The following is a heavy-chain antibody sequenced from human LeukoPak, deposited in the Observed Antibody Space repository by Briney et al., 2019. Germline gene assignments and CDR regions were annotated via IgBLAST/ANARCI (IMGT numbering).Heavy chain of an antibody. CDR1: GFTFSSYG. CDR3: ARDSGSSGWTGYFDY. V-gene: IGHV3-30*03. D-gene: IGHD6-19*01. CDR2: ISYDGSNK. Sequence: GGSLRLSCAASGFTFSSYGMHWVRQAPGKGLEWVAVISYDGSNKYYADSVKGRFTISRDNSKNTLYLQMNSLRAEDTAVYYCARDSGSSGWTGYFDYWGQGTLVTVSS. J-gene: IGHJ4*02.